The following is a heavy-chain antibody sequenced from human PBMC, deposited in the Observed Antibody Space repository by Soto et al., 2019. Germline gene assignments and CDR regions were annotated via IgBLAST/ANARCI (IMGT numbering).Heavy chain of an antibody. D-gene: IGHD3-10*01. CDR3: ARDRGVTMVRGSIDP. CDR2: IYYSGST. CDR1: GGSISSGGYY. V-gene: IGHV4-31*03. Sequence: QVQLQESGPGLVKPSQTLSLTCTVSGGSISSGGYYWSWIRQHPGKGLEWIGYIYYSGSTYYNPPLKRRVTISVDTSKNQFSLKLSSVTAADTAVYYCARDRGVTMVRGSIDPWGQGTLVTVSS. J-gene: IGHJ5*02.